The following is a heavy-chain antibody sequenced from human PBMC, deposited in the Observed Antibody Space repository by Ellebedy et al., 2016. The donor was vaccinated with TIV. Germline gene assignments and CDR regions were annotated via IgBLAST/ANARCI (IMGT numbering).Heavy chain of an antibody. Sequence: PGGSLRLSCEGSGFTVSSNYMSWVRQAPGKGLEWVSVIYSGGSTYYADSVKGRFTISRDNSKNTLYLQMNSLRAEDTAVYYCAKVLSGIADYWGQGTLVTVSS. D-gene: IGHD6-13*01. J-gene: IGHJ4*02. CDR1: GFTVSSNY. CDR2: IYSGGST. V-gene: IGHV3-66*01. CDR3: AKVLSGIADY.